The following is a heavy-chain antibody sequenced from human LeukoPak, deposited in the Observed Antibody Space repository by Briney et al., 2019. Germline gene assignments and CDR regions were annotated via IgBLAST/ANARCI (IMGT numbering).Heavy chain of an antibody. CDR1: GFTFSSYS. V-gene: IGHV3-48*01. CDR2: ISSSSTTI. CDR3: ARDYVDIVATTSFDY. D-gene: IGHD5-12*01. Sequence: SGGSLRLSCAASGFTFSSYSMNWVRQAPGKGLEWVSYISSSSTTIYYANSVKGRLTISRDNAKNSLYLQMNSLRAEDTAVYYCARDYVDIVATTSFDYWGQGTLVTVSS. J-gene: IGHJ4*02.